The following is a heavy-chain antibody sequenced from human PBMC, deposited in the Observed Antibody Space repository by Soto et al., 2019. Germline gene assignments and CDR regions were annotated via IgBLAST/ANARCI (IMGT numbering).Heavy chain of an antibody. J-gene: IGHJ4*02. V-gene: IGHV3-74*01. CDR3: ARGARNYYYFDC. CDR2: INGDGSST. CDR1: GFTFSNYW. Sequence: EVQLVESGGGLVQPGGSLRLSCVASGFTFSNYWIHWVRQAPGKGLVWVSRINGDGSSTNYADSVKGQFTISRDNAKNTVYLQMIRLRVEDTAVYYCARGARNYYYFDCWGQGTLVTVSS. D-gene: IGHD1-7*01.